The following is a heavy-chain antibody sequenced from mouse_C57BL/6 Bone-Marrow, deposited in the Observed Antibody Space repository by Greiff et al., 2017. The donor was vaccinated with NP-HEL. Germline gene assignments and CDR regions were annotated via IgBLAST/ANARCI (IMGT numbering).Heavy chain of an antibody. CDR3: ASSYYGSTLDY. J-gene: IGHJ2*01. CDR2: ISNGGGST. D-gene: IGHD1-1*01. CDR1: GFTFSDYY. Sequence: EVQLMESGGGLVQPGGSLKLSCAASGFTFSDYYMHWVHQTPEKGLEWVAYISNGGGSTYYPDTVKGRSTITRDNSTNTPYLQLSRLKSEDSAVYYCASSYYGSTLDYWGQGTTLTVSS. V-gene: IGHV5-12*01.